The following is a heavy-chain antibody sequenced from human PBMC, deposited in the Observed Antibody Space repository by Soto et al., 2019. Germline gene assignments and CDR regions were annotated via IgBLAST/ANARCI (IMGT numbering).Heavy chain of an antibody. J-gene: IGHJ4*02. V-gene: IGHV3-11*06. CDR2: ISGSSRYT. Sequence: GGSLRLSCAASGFNFSDHYMNWVRQAPGKGLEWVSYISGSSRYTNFADSVKGRFTISRDNAKNSLYLQMNSLRVEDTAVYYCARHTSGWHYYDYWGQGTPVTVSS. CDR1: GFNFSDHY. D-gene: IGHD6-19*01. CDR3: ARHTSGWHYYDY.